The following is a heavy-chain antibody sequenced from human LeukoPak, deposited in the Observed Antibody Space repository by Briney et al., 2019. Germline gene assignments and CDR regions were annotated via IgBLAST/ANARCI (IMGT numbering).Heavy chain of an antibody. V-gene: IGHV3-64*05. D-gene: IGHD2/OR15-2a*01. J-gene: IGHJ4*02. CDR3: VKDLRSDFMGVLSRYLSY. Sequence: KPGGSLRLSCSASGFTFSSFAMHWVRQAPGKGLGYVAAISRNGSSTYYADSVKGRFTISRDNSKSTLYFQMSSLRAEDTAVYLCVKDLRSDFMGVLSRYLSYWGQGTLVTVSS. CDR2: ISRNGSST. CDR1: GFTFSSFA.